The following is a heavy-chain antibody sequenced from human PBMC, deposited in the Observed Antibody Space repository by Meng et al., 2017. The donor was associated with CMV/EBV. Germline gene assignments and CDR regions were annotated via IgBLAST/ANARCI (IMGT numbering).Heavy chain of an antibody. V-gene: IGHV4-39*07. D-gene: IGHD4-23*01. CDR3: ARALRGYYYYYYGMDV. Sequence: SETLSLTCTVSGGSISSGGYYWSWIRQPPGKGLKWIGEINHSGSTNYNPSLKSRVTISVDTSKNQFSLKLSSVTAADTAVYYCARALRGYYYYYYGMDVWGQGTTVTVSS. J-gene: IGHJ6*02. CDR2: INHSGST. CDR1: GGSISSGGYY.